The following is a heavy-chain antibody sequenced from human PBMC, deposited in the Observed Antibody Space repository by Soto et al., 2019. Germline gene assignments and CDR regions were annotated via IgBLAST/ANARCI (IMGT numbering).Heavy chain of an antibody. D-gene: IGHD2-21*01. J-gene: IGHJ4*02. CDR1: GFSFSGYY. V-gene: IGHV3-48*02. CDR3: VREQIMAVVKQHDY. Sequence: DVQVVESGGGLAQPGGSLRLSCAASGFSFSGYYMNWVRQAPGKGLEWISSISGDSKNVYYADSVRGRFTISRDNAKKSVHLQMNSLREGDTAVYYCVREQIMAVVKQHDYWGQGTLVTVSS. CDR2: ISGDSKNV.